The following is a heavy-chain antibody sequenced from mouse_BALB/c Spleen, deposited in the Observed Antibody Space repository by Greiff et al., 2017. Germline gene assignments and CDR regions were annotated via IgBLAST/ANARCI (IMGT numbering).Heavy chain of an antibody. CDR2: ISYSGST. J-gene: IGHJ2*01. V-gene: IGHV3-2*02. D-gene: IGHD2-3*01. CDR1: GYSITSDYA. Sequence: EVQLQQSGPGLVKPSQSLSLTCTVTGYSITSDYAWNWIRQFPGNKLEWMGYISYSGSTSYNPSLKSRISITRDTSKNQFFLQLNSVTTEDTATYYCARDGLFDYWGQGTTLTVSS. CDR3: ARDGLFDY.